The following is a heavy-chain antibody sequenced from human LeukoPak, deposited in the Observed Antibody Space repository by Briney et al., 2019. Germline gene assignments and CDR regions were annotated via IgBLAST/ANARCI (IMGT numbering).Heavy chain of an antibody. CDR1: GGSISSYY. CDR3: ASGEPRYYYFDY. D-gene: IGHD1-26*01. Sequence: SETLSLTCTVSGGSISSYYWSWIRQPPGKGLEWIGYIYYSGNTNYNPSLKSRVTISVDTSKNQFSLKLSSVTAADTAVYYCASGEPRYYYFDYWGQGTLVTVSS. V-gene: IGHV4-59*08. CDR2: IYYSGNT. J-gene: IGHJ4*02.